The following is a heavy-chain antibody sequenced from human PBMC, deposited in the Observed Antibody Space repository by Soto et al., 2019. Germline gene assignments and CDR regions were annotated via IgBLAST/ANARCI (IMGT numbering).Heavy chain of an antibody. V-gene: IGHV4-59*08. D-gene: IGHD6-13*01. CDR1: GGSISSYY. J-gene: IGHJ5*02. CDR3: ARGGRYSSCWYRVYGPFDP. Sequence: SETLSLTCTVSGGSISSYYWSWIRQPPGKGLEWIGYIYYSGSTNYNPSLKSRVTISVDTSKNQFSLKLSSVTAADTAVYYCARGGRYSSCWYRVYGPFDPWGQGTLVTVSS. CDR2: IYYSGST.